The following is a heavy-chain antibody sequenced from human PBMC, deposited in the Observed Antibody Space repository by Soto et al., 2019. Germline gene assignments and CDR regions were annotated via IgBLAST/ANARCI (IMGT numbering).Heavy chain of an antibody. Sequence: GESLNLSCKGSGYSFTSYWIGWVRQMPGKGLEWMGIIYPGDSDTRYSPSFQGQVTISADKSISTAYLQWSSLKASDTAMYYCAGGRITMVRGVLYGMDVWGQGTTVTVSS. V-gene: IGHV5-51*01. CDR3: AGGRITMVRGVLYGMDV. D-gene: IGHD3-10*01. CDR1: GYSFTSYW. J-gene: IGHJ6*02. CDR2: IYPGDSDT.